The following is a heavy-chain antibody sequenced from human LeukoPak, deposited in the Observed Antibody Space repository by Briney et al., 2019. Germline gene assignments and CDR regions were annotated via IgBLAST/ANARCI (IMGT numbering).Heavy chain of an antibody. CDR2: INPNSGGT. CDR1: GYTFTDYY. J-gene: IGHJ4*02. CDR3: ATSGAYFRFDY. Sequence: SVKVSCKASGYTFTDYYIHWVRQAPGQGLEWMAWINPNSGGTNYAQKFQDRVTMTRDTSISTAYMELSRLRSDDTAVYLCATSGAYFRFDYWGQGTLVTVSS. V-gene: IGHV1-2*02. D-gene: IGHD3-22*01.